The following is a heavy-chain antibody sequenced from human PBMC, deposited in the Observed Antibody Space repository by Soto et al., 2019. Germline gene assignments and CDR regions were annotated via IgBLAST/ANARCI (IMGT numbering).Heavy chain of an antibody. D-gene: IGHD5-12*01. Sequence: PSETLSLTCTVSGGSMSSYYWSWIRQSPGKGLEWIGYIYYSGSTNYNPSLKSRVAISLDTPKNQFSLMVSSATAADTAVYYCARGEWLATIKPYFAYWGQGTLVTVSS. CDR2: IYYSGST. V-gene: IGHV4-59*01. CDR3: ARGEWLATIKPYFAY. CDR1: GGSMSSYY. J-gene: IGHJ4*02.